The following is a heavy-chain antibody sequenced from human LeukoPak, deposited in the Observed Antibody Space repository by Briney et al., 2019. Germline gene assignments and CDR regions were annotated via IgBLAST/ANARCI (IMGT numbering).Heavy chain of an antibody. V-gene: IGHV4-39*07. CDR1: GGSISSSSYY. Sequence: SETLSLTCTVSGGSISSSSYYWGWIRQPPGKGLECIGSIYYSGSTYYNPSLKSRVTISVDTSKNQFSLKLSSVTAADTAVYYCARRPMVRGVIGPWGQGTLVTVSS. D-gene: IGHD3-10*01. J-gene: IGHJ5*02. CDR3: ARRPMVRGVIGP. CDR2: IYYSGST.